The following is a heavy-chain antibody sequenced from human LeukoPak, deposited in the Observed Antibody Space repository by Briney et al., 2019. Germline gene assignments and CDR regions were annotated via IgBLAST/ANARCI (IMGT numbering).Heavy chain of an antibody. J-gene: IGHJ4*02. CDR1: GFTFSDYS. CDR3: ARAIGSSWGKVDY. D-gene: IGHD6-13*01. CDR2: ISSSSSYI. Sequence: GESLRLSCAASGFTFSDYSMNWVRQAPGKGLEWVSSISSSSSYIFYADSVRGRFSISRDNAKNSLYLQMNSLRSEDTAVYYCARAIGSSWGKVDYWGQGTLVTVSS. V-gene: IGHV3-21*01.